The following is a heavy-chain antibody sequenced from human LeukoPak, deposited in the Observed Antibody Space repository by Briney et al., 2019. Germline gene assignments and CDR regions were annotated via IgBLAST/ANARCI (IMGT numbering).Heavy chain of an antibody. V-gene: IGHV1-2*06. J-gene: IGHJ4*02. CDR1: GYTFTGYY. D-gene: IGHD6-19*01. Sequence: ASVTVSCKASGYTFTGYYMHWVRQAPGQGLEWMGRINPNSGGTSYAQQFQGRVTMTRDTSISTAYMELSSLRSDDTAVYYCARVSVAGTPDRDYFDYWGQGTLVTVSS. CDR3: ARVSVAGTPDRDYFDY. CDR2: INPNSGGT.